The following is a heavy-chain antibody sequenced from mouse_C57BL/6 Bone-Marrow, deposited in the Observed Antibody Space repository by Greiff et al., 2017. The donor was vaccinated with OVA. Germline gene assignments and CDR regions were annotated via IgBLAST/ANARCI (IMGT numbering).Heavy chain of an antibody. J-gene: IGHJ3*01. CDR1: GYSITSGYY. V-gene: IGHV3-6*01. D-gene: IGHD1-1*01. Sequence: EVQVVESGPGLVKPSQSLSLTCSVPGYSITSGYYWNWIRQFPGNKLEWMGYISYDGSNNYNPSLKNRISITRDTSKNQFFLKLNSLTTEDTATYYCAREGYYGSAWFAYWGQGTLVTVSA. CDR2: ISYDGSN. CDR3: AREGYYGSAWFAY.